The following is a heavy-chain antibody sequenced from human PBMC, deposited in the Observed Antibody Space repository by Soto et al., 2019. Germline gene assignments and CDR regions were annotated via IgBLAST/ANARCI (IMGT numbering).Heavy chain of an antibody. CDR2: INPNSGGT. D-gene: IGHD2-21*02. CDR3: ARGQHIVVVTVGGNLDY. CDR1: GYTFTGYY. V-gene: IGHV1-2*02. Sequence: ASVEVSCKASGYTFTGYYMHWVRQAPGQGLEWMGWINPNSGGTNYAQKFQGRVTMTRDTSISTAYMERSRLRSDDTAAYHCARGQHIVVVTVGGNLDYWGQGTLVTVSS. J-gene: IGHJ4*02.